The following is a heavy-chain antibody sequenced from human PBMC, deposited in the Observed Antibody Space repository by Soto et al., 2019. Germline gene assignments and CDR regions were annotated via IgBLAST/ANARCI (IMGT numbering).Heavy chain of an antibody. J-gene: IGHJ6*04. CDR1: GGSISSSSYY. D-gene: IGHD3-22*01. V-gene: IGHV4-39*01. CDR3: AGIVVVTYYYYYGMDV. Sequence: PSETLSLTCTVSGGSISSSSYYWGWVRHPPGKGLEWIGSIYYSGSTYYNPSLKSRVTISVDTSKNQFSLKLSSVTAADTAVYYCAGIVVVTYYYYYGMDVWGKGTTVT. CDR2: IYYSGST.